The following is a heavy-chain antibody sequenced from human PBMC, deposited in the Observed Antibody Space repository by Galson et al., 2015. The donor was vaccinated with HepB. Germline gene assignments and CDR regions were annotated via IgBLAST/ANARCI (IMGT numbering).Heavy chain of an antibody. CDR2: ISACTIYT. D-gene: IGHD3-10*01. J-gene: IGHJ4*02. CDR3: AKGSDYYGSGTYYNGALYSDH. V-gene: IGHV3-11*05. Sequence: SLRLSCAASGFTFSDYYMSWIRQAPGKGLEWLSYISACTIYTNYADSVKGRFTVSRDNAKNSLNLQMNSLRAEDTAVYYCAKGSDYYGSGTYYNGALYSDHWGQGTLVTVSS. CDR1: GFTFSDYY.